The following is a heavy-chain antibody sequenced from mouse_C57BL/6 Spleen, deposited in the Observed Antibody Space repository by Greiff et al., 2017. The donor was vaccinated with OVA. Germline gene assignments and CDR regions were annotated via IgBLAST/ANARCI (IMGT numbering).Heavy chain of an antibody. CDR3: ARMGSTMVFDY. CDR2: ISYDGSN. Sequence: VQLKESGPGLVKPSQSLSLTCSVTGYSITSGYYWNWIRQFPGNKLEWMGYISYDGSNNYNPSLKNRISITRDTSKNQFFLKLNSVTTEDTATYYCARMGSTMVFDYWGQGTTLTVSS. CDR1: GYSITSGYY. D-gene: IGHD2-2*01. J-gene: IGHJ2*01. V-gene: IGHV3-6*01.